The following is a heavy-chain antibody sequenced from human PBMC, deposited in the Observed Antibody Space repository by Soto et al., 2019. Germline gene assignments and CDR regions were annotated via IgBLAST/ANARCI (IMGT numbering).Heavy chain of an antibody. CDR2: ISGSDGKT. CDR1: GFSFASFA. Sequence: DVRLAESGGGLVQPGGSLRLSCTTSGFSFASFAMTWVRQAPGKGLEWVATISGSDGKTYYADSVKGRFSIPRDTSRNTLYLQMNRLRADDTAIYYCAKWSYLDYWGQGTRVTVSS. CDR3: AKWSYLDY. D-gene: IGHD3-3*01. J-gene: IGHJ4*02. V-gene: IGHV3-23*04.